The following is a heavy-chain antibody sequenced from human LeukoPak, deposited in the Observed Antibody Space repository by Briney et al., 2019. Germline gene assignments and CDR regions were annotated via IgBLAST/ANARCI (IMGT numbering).Heavy chain of an antibody. CDR2: ISGSGGST. Sequence: GGSLRLSCAASGFTFDDYGMNWVRQAPGKGLEWVSDISGSGGSTYYADSVKGRFTISRDNSKNTLYLQMNSLRAEDTAVYYCAKGGTYYYDSSGYYGGFDPWGQGTLVTVSS. CDR3: AKGGTYYYDSSGYYGGFDP. D-gene: IGHD3-22*01. J-gene: IGHJ5*02. V-gene: IGHV3-23*01. CDR1: GFTFDDYG.